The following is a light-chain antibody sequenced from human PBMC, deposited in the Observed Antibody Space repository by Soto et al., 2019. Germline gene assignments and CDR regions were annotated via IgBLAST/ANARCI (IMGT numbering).Light chain of an antibody. CDR3: QQYNTWPIT. V-gene: IGKV3-15*01. CDR2: RAS. J-gene: IGKJ5*01. CDR1: QSVTNS. Sequence: EIVLTQSPGTLSLSPGERATLSCRASQSVTNSYVAWYQQKPGQGPRLLVYRASTRTLGIPARFSGSESGTEFTLTISSLQSEDFAVYYCQQYNTWPITFGQGTRLEI.